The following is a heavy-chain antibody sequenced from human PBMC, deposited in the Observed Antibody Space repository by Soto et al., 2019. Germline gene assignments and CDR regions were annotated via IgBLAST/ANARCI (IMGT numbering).Heavy chain of an antibody. J-gene: IGHJ4*02. Sequence: GGSLRLSCAASGFTFSTYSVNWVRQAPGKGLEGVSSISSSSTIYYADSVKGRFTISRDNVQNALYLQMHSLRAEDTAVYYCARERGSGWTFDYWGQGTLVTVSS. V-gene: IGHV3-48*01. CDR1: GFTFSTYS. CDR3: ARERGSGWTFDY. CDR2: ISSSSTI. D-gene: IGHD6-19*01.